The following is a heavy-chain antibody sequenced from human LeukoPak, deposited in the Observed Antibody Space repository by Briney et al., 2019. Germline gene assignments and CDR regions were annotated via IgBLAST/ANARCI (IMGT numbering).Heavy chain of an antibody. V-gene: IGHV4-34*01. D-gene: IGHD4-17*01. CDR3: ARENDYGDYVDY. CDR1: GGSFSGYY. Sequence: SETLSPTCAVYGGSFSGYYWSWIRQPPGKGLEWIGEINHSGSTNYNPSLKSRVTISVDTSKNQFSLKLSSVTAADTAVYYCARENDYGDYVDYWGQGTLVTVSS. CDR2: INHSGST. J-gene: IGHJ4*02.